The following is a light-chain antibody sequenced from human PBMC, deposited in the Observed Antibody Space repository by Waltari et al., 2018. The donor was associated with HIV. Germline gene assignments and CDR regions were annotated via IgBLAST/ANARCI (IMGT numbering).Light chain of an antibody. CDR1: SSNIGNNY. J-gene: IGLJ3*02. Sequence: QSVLPQPASAPGPPGQRVTLSCSGSSSNIGNNYVSWYQQLRGTAPKVVIDRSNQRPSGVPDRFSGSKSGTSASLAISGLRSEDEADYYCAAWDDSLSGPVFGGGTKVTVL. CDR3: AAWDDSLSGPV. CDR2: RSN. V-gene: IGLV1-47*01.